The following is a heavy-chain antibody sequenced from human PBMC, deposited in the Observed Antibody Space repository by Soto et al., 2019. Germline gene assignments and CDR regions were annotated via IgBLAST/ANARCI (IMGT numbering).Heavy chain of an antibody. Sequence: KGLEGVSAISGIGDRTYYADSVKGRFTISSDISKNTLYLQMNSLRAEATAVYYCAKVLYFFFFQAEDGIRDTVPVSAFLLNRSSDL. D-gene: IGHD3-3*01. J-gene: IGHJ2*01. CDR3: AKVLYFFFFQAEDGIRDTVPVSAFLLNRSSDL. CDR2: ISGIGDRT. V-gene: IGHV3-23*01.